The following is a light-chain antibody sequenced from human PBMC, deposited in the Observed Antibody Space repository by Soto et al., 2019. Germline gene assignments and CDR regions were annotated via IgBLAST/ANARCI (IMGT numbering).Light chain of an antibody. CDR3: QQYNNWPPME. Sequence: EIVMTQSPATLSVSPGERATLSCRASQSVSSNLAWYQQKPGQAPRLLIYGAATRATGIPARFSRSGSGTDYTLTSISLQSENFAVYYRQQYNNWPPMEFGQAAKVEIQ. CDR1: QSVSSN. J-gene: IGKJ1*01. V-gene: IGKV3-15*01. CDR2: GAA.